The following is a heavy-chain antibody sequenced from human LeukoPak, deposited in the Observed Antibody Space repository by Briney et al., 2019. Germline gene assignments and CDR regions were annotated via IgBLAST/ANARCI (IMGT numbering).Heavy chain of an antibody. CDR1: GYTFTGYY. CDR3: ARAPGGSSWLFDY. D-gene: IGHD6-13*01. J-gene: IGHJ4*02. V-gene: IGHV1-2*02. Sequence: GASVKASCKASGYTFTGYYMHWVRQAPGQGLEWMGWINPNSGGTNYAQKFQGRVTMTRDTSISTAYMELSRLRSDDTAVYYCARAPGGSSWLFDYWGQGTLVTVSS. CDR2: INPNSGGT.